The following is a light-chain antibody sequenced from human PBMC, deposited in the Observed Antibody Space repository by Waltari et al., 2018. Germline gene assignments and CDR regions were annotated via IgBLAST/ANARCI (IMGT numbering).Light chain of an antibody. Sequence: QSALTQPASVSGSPGQSITISCTGTSSDLGGYNYVSWYQLYPGKAPKLILSEVSDRPSGVSNRFSGSKSGNTASLTISGLQAEDETVYYCSSYSNTGAYWVFGGGTKLTVL. CDR1: SSDLGGYNY. CDR2: EVS. CDR3: SSYSNTGAYWV. V-gene: IGLV2-14*01. J-gene: IGLJ3*02.